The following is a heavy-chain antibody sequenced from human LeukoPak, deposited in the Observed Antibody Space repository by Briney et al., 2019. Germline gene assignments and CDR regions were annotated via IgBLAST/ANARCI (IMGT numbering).Heavy chain of an antibody. D-gene: IGHD6-13*01. CDR2: INTNTGNP. V-gene: IGHV7-4-1*02. J-gene: IGHJ4*02. Sequence: GASVKVSCKASGYTFTSYAMNWVRQAPGQGREWMGWINTNTGNPTYAQGFTGRFVFSLDTSVSTAYLQISSLKAEDTAVYYCARVGYSSSWPPMGFDYWGQGTLVTVSS. CDR1: GYTFTSYA. CDR3: ARVGYSSSWPPMGFDY.